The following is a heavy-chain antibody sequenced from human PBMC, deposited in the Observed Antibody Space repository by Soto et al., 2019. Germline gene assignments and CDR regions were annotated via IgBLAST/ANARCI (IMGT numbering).Heavy chain of an antibody. CDR3: VGSIGAFWFDP. V-gene: IGHV4-30-2*01. D-gene: IGHD5-12*01. J-gene: IGHJ5*02. CDR2: IYHSGST. CDR1: GGSISSGGYS. Sequence: SETLSLTCAVSGGSISSGGYSWSWIRQPPGKGLEWIGYIYHSGSTYYNPYLMSLVTISVDRSKNQFSLKLSSVTAAETAVYYCVGSIGAFWFDPWGHGTLVTVSS.